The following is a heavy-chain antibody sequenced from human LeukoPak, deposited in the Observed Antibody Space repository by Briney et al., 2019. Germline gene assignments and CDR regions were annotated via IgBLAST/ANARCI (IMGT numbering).Heavy chain of an antibody. CDR2: IYYSGST. V-gene: IGHV4-59*08. CDR1: GGSISSFY. CDR3: ASGRGRRADAFDI. Sequence: PSETLSLTRTVSGGSISSFYWSWIRQPPGKGLEWIGYIYYSGSTNYNPSLKSRVTISVDTSKNQFSLKLSSVTAADMAVYYCASGRGRRADAFDIWAQGTMVTVSS. J-gene: IGHJ3*02.